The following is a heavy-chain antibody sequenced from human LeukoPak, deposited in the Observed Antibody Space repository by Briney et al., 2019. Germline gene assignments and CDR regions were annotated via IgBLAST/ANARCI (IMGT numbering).Heavy chain of an antibody. CDR3: ARVRYGGWFDP. Sequence: GGSLRLSCAASGFTFSDYYMSWIRQGPGKGLEWVSYISGGRSYTNYADSVKGRFTVSRDNAKNSLYLQMKSLTADDTAVYYCARVRYGGWFDPWGQGTLVTVSS. J-gene: IGHJ5*02. D-gene: IGHD5-18*01. CDR2: ISGGRSYT. CDR1: GFTFSDYY. V-gene: IGHV3-11*06.